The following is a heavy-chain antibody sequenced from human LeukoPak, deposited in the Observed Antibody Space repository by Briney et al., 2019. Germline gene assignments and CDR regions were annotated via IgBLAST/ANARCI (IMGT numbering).Heavy chain of an antibody. CDR1: GFSLSTRGMG. CDR2: IDWDDDK. D-gene: IGHD6-19*01. CDR3: ARAVAGRPPRRTTFFDY. V-gene: IGHV2-70*01. J-gene: IGHJ4*02. Sequence: SGSGPALVKPTQTLTLTCTFSGFSLSTRGMGVSWIRQPPGKALEWLALIDWDDDKYYSTSLKTRLTISKDTSKNQVVLTMTNMDPVDTATYYCARAVAGRPPRRTTFFDYWGQGTLVTVSP.